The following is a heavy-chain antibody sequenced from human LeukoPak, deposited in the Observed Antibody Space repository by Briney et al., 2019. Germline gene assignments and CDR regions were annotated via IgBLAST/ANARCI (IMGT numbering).Heavy chain of an antibody. CDR1: GGSISSGSYY. D-gene: IGHD2-15*01. V-gene: IGHV4-61*02. CDR2: IYISGST. CDR3: ARGSGRDAFDI. Sequence: SETLSLTCTVSGGSISSGSYYWSWIRQPAGKGLEWIGRIYISGSTNYSPSLKSRVTISADTSKNQFSLKLSSVTAADTAVYYCARGSGRDAFDIWGQGTMVTVSS. J-gene: IGHJ3*02.